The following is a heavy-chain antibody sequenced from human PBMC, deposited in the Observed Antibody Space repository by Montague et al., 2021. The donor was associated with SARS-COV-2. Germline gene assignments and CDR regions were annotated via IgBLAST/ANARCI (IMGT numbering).Heavy chain of an antibody. CDR1: GRSISTDHY. D-gene: IGHD4-11*01. V-gene: IGHV4-38-2*02. J-gene: IGHJ5*02. CDR2: IHHSGNT. CDR3: ASQVAYLDYFDP. Sequence: SETLSPTCTVSGRSISTDHYWGWIRQPPGKGLEWIGSIHHSGNTHHNPSLKSRLTISIDTSKNQFSLKLTSLTAADTAVYYCASQVAYLDYFDPWGQGTLVTVSS.